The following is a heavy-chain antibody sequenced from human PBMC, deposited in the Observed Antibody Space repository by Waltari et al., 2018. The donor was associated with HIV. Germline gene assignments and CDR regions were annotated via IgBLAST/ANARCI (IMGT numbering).Heavy chain of an antibody. V-gene: IGHV3-74*03. J-gene: IGHJ6*02. CDR3: ARDVTRDYFGVYHSLFDV. CDR1: GFIFGSNW. D-gene: IGHD4-17*01. Sequence: VQLVESGGTQVRPGGSLRLSCVGSGFIFGSNWLHWVRQVTGKGLQWIARIDRDGRVFTNEGLVKGRFSISRDNTKNTMFLQLSRLTVDDSAVYYCARDVTRDYFGVYHSLFDVWGQGTTVTVSS. CDR2: IDRDGRVF.